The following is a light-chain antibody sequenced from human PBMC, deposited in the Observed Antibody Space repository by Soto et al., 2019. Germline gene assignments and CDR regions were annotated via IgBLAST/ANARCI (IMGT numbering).Light chain of an antibody. CDR3: QQYDSSLYT. CDR1: QSVSSSY. CDR2: GAS. Sequence: EIVLTQSPGTLSLSPGERATLSCRASQSVSSSYLAWYQQKPGQAPRLLIYGASTRAPGIPDRFSGSVSGTDFTLTISRLEPEDFAVYYCQQYDSSLYTFGLGTKLEI. V-gene: IGKV3-20*01. J-gene: IGKJ2*01.